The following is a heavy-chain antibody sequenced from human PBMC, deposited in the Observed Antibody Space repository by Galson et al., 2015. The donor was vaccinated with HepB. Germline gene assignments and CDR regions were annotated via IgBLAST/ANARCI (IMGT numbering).Heavy chain of an antibody. CDR2: ISTTRGTI. V-gene: IGHV3-48*02. Sequence: RVSCKASGFTFTSYAMQWVRQAPGQGLEWIACISTTRGTIYYADTVKGRFTVTRDIARSSLYLQMSSLRDEDTAVYYCAGVFCDCERYSSYWYFDLWGHGTLVTVSS. CDR1: GFTFTSYA. CDR3: AGVFCDCERYSSYWYFDL. J-gene: IGHJ2*01. D-gene: IGHD2-21*01.